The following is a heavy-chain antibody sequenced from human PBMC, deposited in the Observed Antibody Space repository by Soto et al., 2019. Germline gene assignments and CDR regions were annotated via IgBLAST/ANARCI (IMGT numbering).Heavy chain of an antibody. D-gene: IGHD4-17*01. CDR2: IYYSGST. CDR1: GGSISSYY. Sequence: PSETLSITCTVSGGSISSYYWSWIRQPPGKGLEWIGYIYYSGSTNYNPSLKSRVTISVDTSKNQFSLKLSSVTAADTTVYYCARHNGHGDNFDYWGQGTLVTVSS. J-gene: IGHJ4*02. V-gene: IGHV4-59*08. CDR3: ARHNGHGDNFDY.